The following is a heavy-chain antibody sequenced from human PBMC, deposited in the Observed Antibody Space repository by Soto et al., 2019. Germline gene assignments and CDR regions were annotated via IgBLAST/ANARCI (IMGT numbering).Heavy chain of an antibody. D-gene: IGHD6-19*01. V-gene: IGHV3-30-3*01. CDR3: ARDGIAVAGDYYYGMDV. Sequence: GGSLRLSCAASGLPFSSYAMHWVRQAPGKGLEWVAVISYDGSNKYYADSVKGRFTISRDNSKNTLYLQMNSLRAEDTAVYYCARDGIAVAGDYYYGMDVWGQGTTVTVSS. CDR2: ISYDGSNK. CDR1: GLPFSSYA. J-gene: IGHJ6*02.